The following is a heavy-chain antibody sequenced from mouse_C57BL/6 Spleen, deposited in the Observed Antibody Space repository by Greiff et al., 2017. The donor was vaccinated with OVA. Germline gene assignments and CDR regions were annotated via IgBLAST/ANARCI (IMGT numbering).Heavy chain of an antibody. D-gene: IGHD1-1*01. CDR2: IYPGDGDT. V-gene: IGHV1-80*01. CDR1: GYAFSSYW. CDR3: ARYYYGSGLRAMDY. Sequence: VQLQQSGAELVKPGASVKISCKASGYAFSSYWMNWVKQRPGQGLEWIGQIYPGDGDTNYNGKFKGKATLTADKSSSTAYMQLSSLTSEDSAVYFCARYYYGSGLRAMDYWGQGTSVTVSS. J-gene: IGHJ4*01.